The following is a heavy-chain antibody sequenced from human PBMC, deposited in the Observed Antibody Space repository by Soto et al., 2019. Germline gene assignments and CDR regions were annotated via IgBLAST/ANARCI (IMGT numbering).Heavy chain of an antibody. D-gene: IGHD6-19*01. J-gene: IGHJ4*02. V-gene: IGHV3-23*01. CDR2: ISGSGGST. Sequence: GGSLRLSCAASGFTFSSYAMSWVRQAPGKGLEWVSAISGSGGSTYYADSVKGRFTISRDNSKNTLYLQMNSLRAEDTAVYYCAKKDEIAVAGGIDYWGQGTLVTVSS. CDR1: GFTFSSYA. CDR3: AKKDEIAVAGGIDY.